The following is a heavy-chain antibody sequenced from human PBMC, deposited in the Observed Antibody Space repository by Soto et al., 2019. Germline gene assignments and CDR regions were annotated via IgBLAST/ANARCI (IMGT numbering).Heavy chain of an antibody. J-gene: IGHJ4*02. V-gene: IGHV1-46*01. Sequence: ASVKVSCKASGYSFTSSYMHWVRQAPGQGLEWMGIINPSGGSTSYAQKFQGRVTISRDKSTSTVYMELSSLRSEDTAVYYCAKVGFYTYMVFDYWGQGTLVTVSS. CDR1: GYSFTSSY. D-gene: IGHD3-16*01. CDR3: AKVGFYTYMVFDY. CDR2: INPSGGST.